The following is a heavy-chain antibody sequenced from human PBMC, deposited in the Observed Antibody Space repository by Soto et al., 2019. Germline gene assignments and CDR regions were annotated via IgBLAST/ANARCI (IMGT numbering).Heavy chain of an antibody. V-gene: IGHV3-30-3*01. CDR2: ISYDGSNK. CDR1: GFTFSSYA. Sequence: QVQLVESGGGVVQPGRSLRLSCAASGFTFSSYAMHWVRQAPGKGLEWVAVISYDGSNKYYADSVKGRFTISRDNSKNTLYLQMNRLGAEDTSVYYCARVPMNWGQGTLVTVSS. CDR3: ARVPMN. J-gene: IGHJ4*02.